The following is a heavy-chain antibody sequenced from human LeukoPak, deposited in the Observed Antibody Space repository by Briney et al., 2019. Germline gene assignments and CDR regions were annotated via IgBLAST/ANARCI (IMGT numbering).Heavy chain of an antibody. Sequence: SETLSLTCTVSGGSISSSSYYWGWIRQPPGKGLEWIGSIYYSGNTYYNPSLKSRVTISVDTSKNQFSLKLSSVTAADTAVYYCARRADYGDYVWFISLGPDYYMDVWGKGTTVTISS. CDR3: ARRADYGDYVWFISLGPDYYMDV. V-gene: IGHV4-39*07. J-gene: IGHJ6*03. CDR2: IYYSGNT. D-gene: IGHD4-17*01. CDR1: GGSISSSSYY.